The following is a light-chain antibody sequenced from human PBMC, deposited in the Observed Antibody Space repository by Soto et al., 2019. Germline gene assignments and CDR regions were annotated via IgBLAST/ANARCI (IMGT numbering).Light chain of an antibody. Sequence: DIQLTQSPSSLSASVGDRVTITCQASESIITYLNCYQLKPGTAPKLLVYGASTMQYGVPSRFSASGSGTHFTLTITSLQPEDVATYFCQQSYSSPFFAPGTKVDIK. CDR3: QQSYSSPF. J-gene: IGKJ3*01. CDR1: ESIITY. CDR2: GAS. V-gene: IGKV1-39*01.